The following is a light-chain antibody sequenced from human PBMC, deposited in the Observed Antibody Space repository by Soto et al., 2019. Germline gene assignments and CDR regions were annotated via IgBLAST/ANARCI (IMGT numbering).Light chain of an antibody. CDR3: QQYGSSSWT. CDR1: QSVSSSY. J-gene: IGKJ1*01. CDR2: GAS. V-gene: IGKV3-20*01. Sequence: DIVLTQSPGTLSLSPGERATLSCRASQSVSSSYLAWYQQKPGQAPRLLIYGASSRATGIPDRFSGSGSETDFTLTISRLEPDDFAVYYCQQYGSSSWTFGQGTKVEIK.